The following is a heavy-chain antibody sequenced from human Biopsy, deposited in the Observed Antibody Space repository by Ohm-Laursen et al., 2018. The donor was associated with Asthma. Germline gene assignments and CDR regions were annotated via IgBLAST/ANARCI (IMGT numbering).Heavy chain of an antibody. CDR3: AKVRSDWVITESFDY. J-gene: IGHJ4*02. CDR1: GFKFDEYT. D-gene: IGHD3-22*01. Sequence: SLRLPCAASGFKFDEYTMHRVRQAPGKGLEWVSGISWNSATIGYADSVEGRFTISRDNAKNSVFLHMDSLRPEDTAFYYCAKVRSDWVITESFDYWGQGVLVTVSS. V-gene: IGHV3-9*01. CDR2: ISWNSATI.